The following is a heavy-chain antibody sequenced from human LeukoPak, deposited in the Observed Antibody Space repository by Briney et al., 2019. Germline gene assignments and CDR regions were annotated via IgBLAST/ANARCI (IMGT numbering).Heavy chain of an antibody. V-gene: IGHV4-61*02. CDR1: GDSISSGSYY. CDR3: ASRHSKQQPYYYYMDI. J-gene: IGHJ6*03. CDR2: IYSNGDT. D-gene: IGHD6-13*01. Sequence: SETLSLTCTVSGDSISSGSYYWSWIRQPGGKGLEWIGRIYSNGDTKFNPSLKSRVTISLDTSKNQFSLKLSSATAADTAVYYCASRHSKQQPYYYYMDIWGKGTTVTVSS.